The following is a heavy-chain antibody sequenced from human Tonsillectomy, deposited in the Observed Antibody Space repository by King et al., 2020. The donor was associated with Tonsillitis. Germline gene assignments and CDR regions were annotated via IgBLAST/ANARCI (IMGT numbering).Heavy chain of an antibody. CDR2: ITISSSTI. J-gene: IGHJ3*02. CDR3: ARDLLYAFDI. V-gene: IGHV3-48*01. Sequence: VQLVESGGGLVQPGGSLRLSCAASGFTFSGYSMNLVRQAPGKGLGWGSYITISSSTILYADSVKGRFTISRDNAKNSLYLQMNSLRAEDTAVYYCARDLLYAFDIWGQGTMVTVSS. CDR1: GFTFSGYS. D-gene: IGHD2-15*01.